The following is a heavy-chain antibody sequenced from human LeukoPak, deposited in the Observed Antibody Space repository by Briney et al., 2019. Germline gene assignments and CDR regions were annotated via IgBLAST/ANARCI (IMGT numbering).Heavy chain of an antibody. CDR1: GFTFSNYA. CDR2: ISGSGGST. J-gene: IGHJ4*02. D-gene: IGHD6-19*01. V-gene: IGHV3-23*01. Sequence: GGSLRLSCAASGFTFSNYAMSWVRQAPGKGLEWVSAISGSGGSTYYADSVKGRFTISRDNSKNTLYLQMNSLRAEDTAVYYCARGRSGSGFYYFDYWGQGTLVTVSS. CDR3: ARGRSGSGFYYFDY.